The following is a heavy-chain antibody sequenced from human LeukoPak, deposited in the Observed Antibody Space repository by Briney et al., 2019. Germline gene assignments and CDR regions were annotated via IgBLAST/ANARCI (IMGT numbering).Heavy chain of an antibody. Sequence: KASETLSLTCTVSGGSITNYYCNWIRQPAGKGLEWIGRIYTNGNTNYNPSLKSRLTMSVDTSKNQFSLKLGSVTAADTAVYYCARDTSGSYSGFDYWGQGTLVTVSS. D-gene: IGHD1-26*01. CDR1: GGSITNYY. CDR2: IYTNGNT. CDR3: ARDTSGSYSGFDY. V-gene: IGHV4-4*07. J-gene: IGHJ4*02.